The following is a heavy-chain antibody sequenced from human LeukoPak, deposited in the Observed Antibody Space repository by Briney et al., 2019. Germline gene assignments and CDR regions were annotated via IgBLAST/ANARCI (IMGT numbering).Heavy chain of an antibody. CDR2: IYTSGST. J-gene: IGHJ4*02. CDR1: GGSISSGSYY. Sequence: SQTLSLTCTVSGGSISSGSYYWSWTRQPAGKGLEWIGRIYTSGSTNYNPSLKSRVTISVDTSKNQFSLKLSSVTAADTAVYYCAREKPHSSTWHTPFDYWGQGMLVTVSS. V-gene: IGHV4-61*02. D-gene: IGHD6-13*01. CDR3: AREKPHSSTWHTPFDY.